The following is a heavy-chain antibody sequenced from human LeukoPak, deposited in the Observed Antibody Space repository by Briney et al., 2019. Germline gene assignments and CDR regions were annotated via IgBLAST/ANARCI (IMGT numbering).Heavy chain of an antibody. CDR1: GYTFTSYD. Sequence: ASVKVSCKASGYTFTSYDINWVRQATGQGLEWMGWMNPNSGNTGNSQKFRGRVTMTRYTSISTDYMELSSLRSEDTGVYYCARGRYYDNSGYRLYYFDYWGQGTLVTVSS. CDR3: ARGRYYDNSGYRLYYFDY. CDR2: MNPNSGNT. V-gene: IGHV1-8*01. J-gene: IGHJ4*01. D-gene: IGHD3-22*01.